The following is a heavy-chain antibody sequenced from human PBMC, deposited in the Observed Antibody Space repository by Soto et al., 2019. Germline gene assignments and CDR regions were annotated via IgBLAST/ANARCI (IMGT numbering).Heavy chain of an antibody. Sequence: GASVKVSCKASGGTFSSYAISWVRQAPGQGLEWMGGIIPIFGTANYAQKFQGRVTITADKSTSTAYMELSSLRSEDTAVYYCARSLGYCSSSSCKIYYYYYGMDVWGQGTTVTVSS. CDR1: GGTFSSYA. CDR3: ARSLGYCSSSSCKIYYYYYGMDV. V-gene: IGHV1-69*06. CDR2: IIPIFGTA. J-gene: IGHJ6*02. D-gene: IGHD2-2*01.